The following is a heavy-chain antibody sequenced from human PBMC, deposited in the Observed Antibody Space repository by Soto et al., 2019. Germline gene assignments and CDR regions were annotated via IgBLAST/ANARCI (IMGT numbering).Heavy chain of an antibody. CDR2: IKRDGSKK. V-gene: IGHV3-7*04. Sequence: EVQLVESGGGLVQPGGSLRLSCVASGFSFTTSWMTWVRQAPGKGLEWVANIKRDGSKKNYLDSVKGRFAISRDNAENSLNLQMNMLRVDDTAVYYCARDLSPSFSDTTFDVFDIWGQGTVVAVSS. D-gene: IGHD1-26*01. CDR3: ARDLSPSFSDTTFDVFDI. J-gene: IGHJ3*02. CDR1: GFSFTTSW.